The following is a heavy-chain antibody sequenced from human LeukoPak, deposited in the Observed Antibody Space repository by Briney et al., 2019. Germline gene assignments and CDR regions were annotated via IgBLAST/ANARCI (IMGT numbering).Heavy chain of an antibody. D-gene: IGHD3-16*01. CDR2: ISYDGSNT. J-gene: IGHJ4*02. CDR3: AKDDSTLGQSLNHHLDY. Sequence: GGSWPFPWPASGSTFTSYAMPWARQAPGKGLEGVAVISYDGSNTYYADSVKARFTISRDASKNTLSLDMNSLRAEDTAVYFCAKDDSTLGQSLNHHLDYWNPGNRVIVSS. V-gene: IGHV3-30*04. CDR1: GSTFTSYA.